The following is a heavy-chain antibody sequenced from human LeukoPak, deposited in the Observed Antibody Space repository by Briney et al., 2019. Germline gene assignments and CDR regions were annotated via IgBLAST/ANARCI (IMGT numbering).Heavy chain of an antibody. J-gene: IGHJ5*02. CDR2: IIPIFGTA. CDR1: GGTFSSYA. D-gene: IGHD3-22*01. Sequence: ASVKISWKASGGTFSSYAISWVRQAPGHGLEWMGGIIPIFGTANYAQKFQGRVAITTDESTSTAYMELRSLRSEDTAVYYCARRRITMIVVDGFDPWGQGTLVTVSS. CDR3: ARRRITMIVVDGFDP. V-gene: IGHV1-69*05.